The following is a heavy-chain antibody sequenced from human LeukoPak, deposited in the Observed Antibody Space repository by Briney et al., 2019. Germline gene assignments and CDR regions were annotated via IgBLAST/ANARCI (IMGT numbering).Heavy chain of an antibody. CDR1: GFTFSSYG. Sequence: GGSLRLSCAASGFTFSSYGMHWVRQAPGKGLEWVAVISYDGSNKYYAGSVKGRFTISRDNSKNTLYLQMNSLRAEDTAVYYCAKERDAFDIWGQGTMVTVSS. CDR2: ISYDGSNK. CDR3: AKERDAFDI. J-gene: IGHJ3*02. V-gene: IGHV3-30*18.